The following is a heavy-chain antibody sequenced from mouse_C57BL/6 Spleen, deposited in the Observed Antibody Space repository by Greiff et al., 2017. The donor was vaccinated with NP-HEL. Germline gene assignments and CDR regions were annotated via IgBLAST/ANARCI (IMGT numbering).Heavy chain of an antibody. D-gene: IGHD3-2*01. V-gene: IGHV1-64*01. CDR3: ARDSSFAY. Sequence: VQLQQPGAELVKPGASVKLSCKASGYTFTSYWMHWVKQRPGQGLEWIGMIHPNSGSTNYNEKFKSKATLTADKSSSTAYMQLSSLTYEDSAVYYCARDSSFAYWGQGTLVTVSA. CDR2: IHPNSGST. J-gene: IGHJ3*01. CDR1: GYTFTSYW.